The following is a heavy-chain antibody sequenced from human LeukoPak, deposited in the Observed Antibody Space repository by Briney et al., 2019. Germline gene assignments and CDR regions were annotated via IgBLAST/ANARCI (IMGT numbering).Heavy chain of an antibody. CDR1: GYTFTGYC. V-gene: IGHV1-2*02. Sequence: GASVKVSCKPSGYTFTGYCMHWVRQAPGQGLEWMGWINPNSGGTNYAQKFQGRVTMTRDTSISTAYMELSRLRSDDTAVYYCARGPGPLWFGELPFDYWGQGTLVTVSS. D-gene: IGHD3-10*01. CDR3: ARGPGPLWFGELPFDY. CDR2: INPNSGGT. J-gene: IGHJ4*02.